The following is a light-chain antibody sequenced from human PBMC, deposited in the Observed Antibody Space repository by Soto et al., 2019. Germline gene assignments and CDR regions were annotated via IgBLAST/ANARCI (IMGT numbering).Light chain of an antibody. Sequence: ILNLHAPCTLSESVGDRVTITCRASQSISSYLNWYQQKPGKAPKLLIYAASSLQSGVPSRFSGSGSGTDFTLTISSLQPEDFATYYCQQSYSTPRTFGQGTKVDI. CDR3: QQSYSTPRT. CDR1: QSISSY. J-gene: IGKJ1*01. CDR2: AAS. V-gene: IGKV1-39*01.